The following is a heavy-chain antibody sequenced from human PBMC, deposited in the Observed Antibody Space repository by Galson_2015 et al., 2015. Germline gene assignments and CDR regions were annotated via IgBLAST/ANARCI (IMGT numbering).Heavy chain of an antibody. Sequence: SLRLSCAASGFTFSSYGMHWARQAPGKGLEWVAIISYDGSSKYYADSVKGRFTISRDNSKNTIYLQMNSLRAEDTAVFYCAKALSRGYDSCCLCMNYWGQGSLVTVSS. CDR1: GFTFSSYG. CDR2: ISYDGSSK. CDR3: AKALSRGYDSCCLCMNY. V-gene: IGHV3-30*18. D-gene: IGHD3-9*01. J-gene: IGHJ4*02.